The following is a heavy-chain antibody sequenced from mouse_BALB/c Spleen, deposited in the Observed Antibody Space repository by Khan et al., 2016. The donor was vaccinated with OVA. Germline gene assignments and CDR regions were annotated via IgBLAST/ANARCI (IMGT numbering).Heavy chain of an antibody. J-gene: IGHJ2*01. CDR3: ARRGAVRATWDYFDY. Sequence: QVQLQQSGAELVRPGTSVKLSCKAAGYTFPNYWIGWVKQRSGHGLEWIGDIYPGGGYTNYNEKFKGKATLTADTSSSTAYMQLSSLTSGDSAIYYCARRGAVRATWDYFDYWGQGTTLTVSS. CDR2: IYPGGGYT. V-gene: IGHV1-63*02. D-gene: IGHD1-1*01. CDR1: GYTFPNYW.